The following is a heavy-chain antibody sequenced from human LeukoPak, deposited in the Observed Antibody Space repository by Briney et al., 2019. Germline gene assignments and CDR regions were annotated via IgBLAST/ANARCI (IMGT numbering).Heavy chain of an antibody. V-gene: IGHV3-48*03. D-gene: IGHD3-10*01. Sequence: GGSLRLSCAASGFTFSSYEMNWVRQAPGKGLEWVSYISSSGSTIYYADSVKGRFTISRDNAKNSLYLQMNSLRAEDTAVYYCARGQLIWFGEGGFDYWGQGTLVTVSS. J-gene: IGHJ4*02. CDR1: GFTFSSYE. CDR2: ISSSGSTI. CDR3: ARGQLIWFGEGGFDY.